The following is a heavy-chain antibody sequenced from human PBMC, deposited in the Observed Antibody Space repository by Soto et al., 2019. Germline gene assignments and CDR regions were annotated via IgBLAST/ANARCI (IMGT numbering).Heavy chain of an antibody. J-gene: IGHJ4*02. V-gene: IGHV4-4*08. CDR3: ARAYGGDWAHDY. CDR1: GGSISNYY. D-gene: IGHD2-21*02. Sequence: QVQLQESGPGLVKPSETLSLTCTVSGGSISNYYWSWIRQPPGKGLEWIGYLYTSGSTKYNPSLKCRVTISLDTSKNQISLKLSSVTAADTAVYYCARAYGGDWAHDYWGQGTLVTVSS. CDR2: LYTSGST.